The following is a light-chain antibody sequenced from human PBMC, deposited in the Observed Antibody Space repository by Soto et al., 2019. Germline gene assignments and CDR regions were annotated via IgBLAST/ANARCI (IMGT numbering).Light chain of an antibody. CDR1: QSVSSY. J-gene: IGKJ5*01. CDR3: QQRSNWPIT. Sequence: EIVLTQSPATLSLSPGERATLSCRASQSVSSYLAWHQQKPGQAPGLIIYDASNRATGIPARFSGSGSGTDFTLPISRLSADDFAVYYCQQRSNWPITFGQGTRLEIK. CDR2: DAS. V-gene: IGKV3-11*01.